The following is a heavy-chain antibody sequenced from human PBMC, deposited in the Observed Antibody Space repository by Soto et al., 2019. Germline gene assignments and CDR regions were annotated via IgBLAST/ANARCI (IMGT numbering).Heavy chain of an antibody. V-gene: IGHV3-23*01. Sequence: GGSLRLSCAASGFTFSSYAMTWVRQAPGKGLEWVSVISGSGGTTYYSDSVKGRFTISRDNSKNTLYLQMNSLSAEDTAVYYCAKDRAGNLYFDYWGQGTLVTVSS. CDR1: GFTFSSYA. J-gene: IGHJ4*02. CDR2: ISGSGGTT. CDR3: AKDRAGNLYFDY.